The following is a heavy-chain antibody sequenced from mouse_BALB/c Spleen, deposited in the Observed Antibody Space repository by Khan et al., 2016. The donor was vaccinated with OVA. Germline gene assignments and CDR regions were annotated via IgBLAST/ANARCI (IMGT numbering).Heavy chain of an antibody. D-gene: IGHD2-14*01. CDR1: GFSVSRYN. J-gene: IGHJ4*01. Sequence: QVQLKQSGPGLVAPSQSLSITCTVSGFSVSRYNIHWIRPAPGKGLEWLGMICGGGGTDSNPNLKSRLNISQDNSKSQVFLKMNSLQNDDTAIYYCARAYYRYDGYYAMDYWGQGTSVTVSS. V-gene: IGHV2-6-4*01. CDR2: ICGGGGT. CDR3: ARAYYRYDGYYAMDY.